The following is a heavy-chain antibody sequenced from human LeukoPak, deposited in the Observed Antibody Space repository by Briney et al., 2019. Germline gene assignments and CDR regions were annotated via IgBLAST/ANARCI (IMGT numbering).Heavy chain of an antibody. CDR1: GFTFSSYA. D-gene: IGHD2-15*01. V-gene: IGHV3-23*01. CDR3: AKDRDIVVVVAAHFDY. Sequence: GGSLRLSCAASGFTFSSYAMSWVRQAPGKGLEWVSGISGSGGSTYYADSVKGRFTISRDNSKNTLYLQMNSLRAEDTAVYYCAKDRDIVVVVAAHFDYWGQGTLVTVSS. CDR2: ISGSGGST. J-gene: IGHJ4*02.